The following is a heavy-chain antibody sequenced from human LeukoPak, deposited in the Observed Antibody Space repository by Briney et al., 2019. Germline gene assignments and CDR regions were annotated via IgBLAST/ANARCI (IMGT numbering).Heavy chain of an antibody. CDR3: AHSSLVRGVIISNFDY. D-gene: IGHD3-10*01. J-gene: IGHJ4*02. Sequence: SGPTLVKPTQTLTLTCTFSGFSLRTSGVGVGWIRQPPGKALEWLALIYWDDDKRYSPSLKSRLTITKDTSKNQVVLTMTNMDPVDTATYYCAHSSLVRGVIISNFDYWGQGTLVTVSP. CDR2: IYWDDDK. CDR1: GFSLRTSGVG. V-gene: IGHV2-5*02.